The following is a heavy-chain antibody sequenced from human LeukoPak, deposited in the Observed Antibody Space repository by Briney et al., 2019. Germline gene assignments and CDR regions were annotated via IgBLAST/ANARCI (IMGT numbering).Heavy chain of an antibody. CDR1: GFTVSGNY. D-gene: IGHD3-10*01. CDR2: IYSGGTT. J-gene: IGHJ2*01. V-gene: IGHV3-53*01. Sequence: GGSLRLSCAASGFTVSGNYIIWVRQAPGKGLEWVSVIYSGGTTYYADSVKGRFTISRDNSKNTLYLQMNSLRAEDTAVYYCARDRAPPTSWYFDVWGRGTLVTVSS. CDR3: ARDRAPPTSWYFDV.